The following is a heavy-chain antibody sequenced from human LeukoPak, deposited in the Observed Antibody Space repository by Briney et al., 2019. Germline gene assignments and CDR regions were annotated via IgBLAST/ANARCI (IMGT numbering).Heavy chain of an antibody. CDR2: ISSSGSTI. CDR3: AKAGSIRFDY. V-gene: IGHV3-48*03. CDR1: GFTFSSYE. Sequence: GGSLRLSCAASGFTFSSYEMNWVRQAPGKGLEWVSYISSSGSTIYYADSVKGRFTISRDNSKNTLYLQMNSLRAEDTAVYYCAKAGSIRFDYWGQGTLVTVSS. J-gene: IGHJ4*02. D-gene: IGHD1-26*01.